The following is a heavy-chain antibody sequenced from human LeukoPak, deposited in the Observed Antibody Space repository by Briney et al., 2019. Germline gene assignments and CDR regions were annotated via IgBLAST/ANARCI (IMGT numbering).Heavy chain of an antibody. CDR1: AGSIRSSSW. J-gene: IGHJ6*02. CDR2: IYLYGTT. CDR3: ARQQWEQQGRDYYFNGLDV. Sequence: TPSKTLSLTCSVSAGSIRSSSWWSWVRQSPVKGLEWIGEIYLYGTTNYNPSLKSRVTMSVDRSKNQFSLKLSSVTAADTAVYYCARQQWEQQGRDYYFNGLDVWGPGTTVIVSS. V-gene: IGHV4-4*02. D-gene: IGHD1-26*01.